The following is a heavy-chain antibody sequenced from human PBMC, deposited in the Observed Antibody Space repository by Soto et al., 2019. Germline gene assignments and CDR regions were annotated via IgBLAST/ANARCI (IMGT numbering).Heavy chain of an antibody. CDR3: ARDAKVFGVITNPYDF. CDR2: INAGTGHT. V-gene: IGHV1-3*01. CDR1: GYRFTNYG. D-gene: IGHD3-3*01. Sequence: QVQLVQSGAEVKKPGASVKVSCKTSGYRFTNYGMHWVRQAPGQGLEWMGWINAGTGHTAFSQKLQGRVTINRDTSASTAYMELNNLKYEGTAVYYCARDAKVFGVITNPYDFWGQGTLVTVSS. J-gene: IGHJ4*02.